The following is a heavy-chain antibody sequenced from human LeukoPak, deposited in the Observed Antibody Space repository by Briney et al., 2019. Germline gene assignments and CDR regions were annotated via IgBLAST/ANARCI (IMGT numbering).Heavy chain of an antibody. D-gene: IGHD5-12*01. V-gene: IGHV1-18*01. CDR2: IIAYNGNA. Sequence: GASVKVSCKASGYTFTSYGISWVRQAPGQGLEWMGGIIAYNGNANYAQKLQGRVTITTDTSTSTAYMELSSLRSDDTAVYYCARGGYSGYDSPLFDYWGQGTLVTVSS. CDR3: ARGGYSGYDSPLFDY. J-gene: IGHJ4*02. CDR1: GYTFTSYG.